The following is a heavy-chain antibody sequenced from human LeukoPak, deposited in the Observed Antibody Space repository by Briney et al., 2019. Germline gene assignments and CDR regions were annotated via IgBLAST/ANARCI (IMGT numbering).Heavy chain of an antibody. CDR2: IYYSGST. J-gene: IGHJ6*02. Sequence: SETLSLTCTVSGGSISSSSYYWGWIRQPPGKGLEWIGSIYYSGSTYYNPSLKSRVTISVDTSKNQFSLKLSSATAADTAVYYCARHAVIDDGYGMDAWGQGTTVTVSS. CDR3: ARHAVIDDGYGMDA. V-gene: IGHV4-39*01. CDR1: GGSISSSSYY. D-gene: IGHD2/OR15-2a*01.